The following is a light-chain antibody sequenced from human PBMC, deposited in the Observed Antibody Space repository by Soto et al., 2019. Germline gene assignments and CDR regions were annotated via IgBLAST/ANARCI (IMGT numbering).Light chain of an antibody. V-gene: IGKV3-20*01. CDR1: QSINNRY. Sequence: EIVLTQSPGTLSLSPGERATLSCRASQSINNRYLAWYQQKPGQAPRLLIYGASSRATGIPDRFSGSESGTDFTPTISRLQPEAFAVYYCQQYGNSPAFTFGPGTKVDMK. CDR2: GAS. J-gene: IGKJ3*01. CDR3: QQYGNSPAFT.